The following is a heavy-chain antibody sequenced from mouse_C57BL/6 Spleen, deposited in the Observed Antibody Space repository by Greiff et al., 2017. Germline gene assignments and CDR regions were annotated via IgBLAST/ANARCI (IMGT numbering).Heavy chain of an antibody. Sequence: VQLQQSGAELARPGASVKMSCKASGYTFTSYTMHWVKQRPGQGLEWIGYINPSSGYTKYNQKFKDKATLTADKSSSTAYMQLSSLTSEDSAVYYCARDEIRYYYGSSQYYFDYWGQGTTLTVSS. CDR1: GYTFTSYT. J-gene: IGHJ2*01. V-gene: IGHV1-4*01. CDR3: ARDEIRYYYGSSQYYFDY. D-gene: IGHD1-1*01. CDR2: INPSSGYT.